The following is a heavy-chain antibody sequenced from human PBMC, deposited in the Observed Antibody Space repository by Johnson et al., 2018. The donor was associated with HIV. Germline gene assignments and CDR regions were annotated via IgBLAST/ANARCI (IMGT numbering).Heavy chain of an antibody. Sequence: VQLVESGGGVVQPGRSLRLSCAASGFTFSSYAMHWVRQAPGKGLEWVAVISYDGSNKYYADSVKGRFTISRDNSKNTLYLQMNKLRAEDTAVYYCAKEHWVGATGDACDIWGQGTMVIVSS. CDR2: ISYDGSNK. CDR1: GFTFSSYA. D-gene: IGHD1-26*01. J-gene: IGHJ3*02. V-gene: IGHV3-30*04. CDR3: AKEHWVGATGDACDI.